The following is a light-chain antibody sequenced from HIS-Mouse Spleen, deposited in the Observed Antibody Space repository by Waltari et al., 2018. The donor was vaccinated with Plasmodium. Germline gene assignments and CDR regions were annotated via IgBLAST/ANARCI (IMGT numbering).Light chain of an antibody. J-gene: IGLJ3*02. V-gene: IGLV3-10*01. Sequence: SYELTQPPSVLVSPGQTARITCSGDALPKKYAYWYQQKSGQAPVLVIYEDSKRPSGIPERFSGSSSGAIATLTISGAQVEDEADYYCYSTDSSGNHRVFGGGTKLTVL. CDR3: YSTDSSGNHRV. CDR2: EDS. CDR1: ALPKKY.